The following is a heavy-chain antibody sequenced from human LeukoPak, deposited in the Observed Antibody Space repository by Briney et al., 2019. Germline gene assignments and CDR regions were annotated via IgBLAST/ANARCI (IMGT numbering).Heavy chain of an antibody. J-gene: IGHJ5*02. CDR1: GGSISSGSYY. CDR2: IYTSGST. V-gene: IGHV4-61*02. D-gene: IGHD3-22*01. CDR3: ARVLHKRNYDSSDYYAS. Sequence: SETLSLTCTVSGGSISSGSYYWSWIRQPAGKGLEWIGRIYTSGSTNYNPSLKSRVTISVDTSKNQFSLKLSSVTAADTAVYYCARVLHKRNYDSSDYYASWGQGTLVTVSS.